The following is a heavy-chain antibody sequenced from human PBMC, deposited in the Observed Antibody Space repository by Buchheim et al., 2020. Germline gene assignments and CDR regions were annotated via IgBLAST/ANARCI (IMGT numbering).Heavy chain of an antibody. D-gene: IGHD6-6*01. Sequence: QVQLVESGGGVVQPGRSLRLSCAASGFTFSSYAMHWVRQAPGKGLEWVAVISYDGSNKYYADSVKGRFTISRDNSKNTLYLQMNSLRAEDTAVYYCARGSWFDPWAREP. CDR1: GFTFSSYA. J-gene: IGHJ5*02. CDR2: ISYDGSNK. CDR3: ARGSWFDP. V-gene: IGHV3-30*04.